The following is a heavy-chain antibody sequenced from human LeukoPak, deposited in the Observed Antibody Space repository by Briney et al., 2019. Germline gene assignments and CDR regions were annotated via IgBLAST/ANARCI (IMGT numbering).Heavy chain of an antibody. J-gene: IGHJ2*01. Sequence: GGSLRLSCAASGFTVRSYDMHWVRHVAGKGLEWVSAISTASNPHYAASVQGRFTIFRANAENSLYLQMNSLSAEDTAVYYCARELGIEGYWYFELWGRGTLVTVSS. CDR2: ISTASNP. V-gene: IGHV3-13*05. CDR3: ARELGIEGYWYFEL. D-gene: IGHD7-27*01. CDR1: GFTVRSYD.